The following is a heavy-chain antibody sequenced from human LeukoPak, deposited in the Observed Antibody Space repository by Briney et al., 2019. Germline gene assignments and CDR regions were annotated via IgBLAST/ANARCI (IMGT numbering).Heavy chain of an antibody. CDR3: ARLKGYSSGWYPSYYFDY. CDR1: GGSISSYC. V-gene: IGHV4-59*08. D-gene: IGHD6-19*01. Sequence: SETLSLTCTVSGGSISSYCWSWLRQPPGKGLEWLGYIYYSGSTNYNPSLKSRVTISIDTSKNQFSLKLSSVTAADTAVYYCARLKGYSSGWYPSYYFDYWGQGTLVTVSS. CDR2: IYYSGST. J-gene: IGHJ4*02.